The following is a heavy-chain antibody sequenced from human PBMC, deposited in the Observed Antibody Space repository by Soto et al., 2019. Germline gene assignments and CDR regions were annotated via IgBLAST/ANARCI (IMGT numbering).Heavy chain of an antibody. CDR1: GGSISSGDYY. Sequence: QVQLQESGPGLLKPSQTLSLTCTFSGGSISSGDYYWSWIRQPPGKGLEWIGHIYYSGSTYYNPSLKSRVTTTVATSKNQCSLRLTTGNAADTAVYFWARESLATGSSSYTAMVTGSWYFDLWGRGTLVAVSS. CDR3: ARESLATGSSSYTAMVTGSWYFDL. D-gene: IGHD5-18*01. V-gene: IGHV4-30-4*01. CDR2: IYYSGST. J-gene: IGHJ2*01.